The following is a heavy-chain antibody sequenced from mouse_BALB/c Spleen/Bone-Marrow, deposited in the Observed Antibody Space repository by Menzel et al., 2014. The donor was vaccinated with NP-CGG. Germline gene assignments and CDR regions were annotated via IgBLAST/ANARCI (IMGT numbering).Heavy chain of an antibody. CDR1: GYTFTNYY. CDR2: INPSNGGT. J-gene: IGHJ3*01. CDR3: TQLGRFAY. D-gene: IGHD4-1*02. Sequence: QVQLKQSGAELVKPGASVKLSCKASGYTFTNYYMYWVKQRPGQGLEWIGEINPSNGGTNFNEKFKSTATLTVDKSSSTVYMQLISLTSEDSAVYYCTQLGRFAYWGQGTLVTVSA. V-gene: IGHV1S81*02.